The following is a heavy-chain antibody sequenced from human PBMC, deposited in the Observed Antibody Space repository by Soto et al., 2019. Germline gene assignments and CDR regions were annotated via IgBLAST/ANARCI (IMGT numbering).Heavy chain of an antibody. CDR2: IKSKTDGGTT. CDR1: GFTFSNAW. V-gene: IGHV3-15*01. D-gene: IGHD3-10*01. CDR3: TTAEILWFGAENAFDI. Sequence: EVQLVESGGGLVKPGGSLRLSCEASGFTFSNAWMSWVRQAPGKGLEWVGRIKSKTDGGTTDYAAPVKGRFTISRDDSKNTLYLQMNSLKTEDTAVYYCTTAEILWFGAENAFDIWGQGTMVTVSS. J-gene: IGHJ3*02.